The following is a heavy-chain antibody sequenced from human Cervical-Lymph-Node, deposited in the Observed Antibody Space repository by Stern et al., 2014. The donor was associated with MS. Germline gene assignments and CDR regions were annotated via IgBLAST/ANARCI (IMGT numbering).Heavy chain of an antibody. CDR2: IPPGDFDT. CDR1: GYSFTDFW. CDR3: ATQGCTNGVCHFEY. Sequence: VQLVESGPEVKKPGESLKMSCKASGYSFTDFWIGWVRQMPGKGLESMGSIPPGDFDTRYSPSFQGQVTISVDRSINTAYLQWSSLKASDSAIYYCATQGCTNGVCHFEYWGQGTLVTVSS. V-gene: IGHV5-51*03. J-gene: IGHJ4*02. D-gene: IGHD2-8*01.